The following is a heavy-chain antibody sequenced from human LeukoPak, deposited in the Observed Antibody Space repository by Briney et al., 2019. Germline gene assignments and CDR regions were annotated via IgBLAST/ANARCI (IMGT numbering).Heavy chain of an antibody. CDR1: GFTFSNYA. CDR3: ARVDCSSTSCPEGAFDI. J-gene: IGHJ3*02. D-gene: IGHD2-2*01. V-gene: IGHV3-23*01. Sequence: PGGSLRLSCAASGFTFSNYAMTWVRQAPGKGLEWVSTISGSGGSTYYPDSVKGRFTISRDNSKNTLYLQMNSLRAEDTAVYYCARVDCSSTSCPEGAFDIWGQGTMVTVSS. CDR2: ISGSGGST.